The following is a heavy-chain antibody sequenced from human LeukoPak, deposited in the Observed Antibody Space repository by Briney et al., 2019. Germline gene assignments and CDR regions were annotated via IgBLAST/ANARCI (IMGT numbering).Heavy chain of an antibody. D-gene: IGHD2-21*02. V-gene: IGHV4-59*01. CDR2: IYYSGST. CDR1: GGSISSYY. CDR3: ARALVVTATAFDI. Sequence: SQTLSLTCTVSGGSISSYYWSWIRQPPGKGLEWIGHIYYSGSTNYNPSLKSRVTISVDTSKSQFSLKLSSVTAADTAVYYCARALVVTATAFDIWGQGTMVTVSS. J-gene: IGHJ3*02.